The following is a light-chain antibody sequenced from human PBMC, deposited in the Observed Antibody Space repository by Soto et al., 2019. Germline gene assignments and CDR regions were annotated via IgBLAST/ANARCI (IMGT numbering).Light chain of an antibody. CDR2: GNS. J-gene: IGLJ3*02. V-gene: IGLV1-40*01. CDR1: SSNIGAGYD. Sequence: QSALTQPPSVSGALGQRVTISCTGSSSNIGAGYDVHWYQQLPGTAPKLLIYGNSNRPSGVPDRFSGSKSGTSASLAITGLRAEDEADYYCQSYDSSLSGWVFGGGTKVTVL. CDR3: QSYDSSLSGWV.